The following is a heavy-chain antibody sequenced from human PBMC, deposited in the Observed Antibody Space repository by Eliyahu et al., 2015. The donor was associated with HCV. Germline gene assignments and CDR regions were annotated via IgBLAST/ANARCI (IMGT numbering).Heavy chain of an antibody. CDR2: IHQSGTT. D-gene: IGHD2-2*01. CDR1: GGSLSDTAW. Sequence: QVQLLESGPGLLKPSGTLSLXCTVSGGSLSDTAWWSWVRQPPGKGLEWIGKIHQSGTTIYNPSLERRLTISRDEPKNQFSLNLSSVTAADTAIYYCARHIPVANTLGFDLWGQGTLVTVSS. V-gene: IGHV4-4*02. CDR3: ARHIPVANTLGFDL. J-gene: IGHJ4*02.